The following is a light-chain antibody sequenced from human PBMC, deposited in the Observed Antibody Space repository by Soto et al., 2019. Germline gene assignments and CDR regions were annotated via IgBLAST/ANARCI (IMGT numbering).Light chain of an antibody. V-gene: IGKV3-15*01. CDR2: GAS. J-gene: IGKJ5*01. Sequence: EIVLTQSPGTLSLSPGEGATLSCSASQSVSNKLAWYQQKRGQAPRLLIYGASTRATGIPARFSGSGSGTEFTLTISSLQSEDFAVYYCQQFNYWPPITFGQGTRLEIK. CDR1: QSVSNK. CDR3: QQFNYWPPIT.